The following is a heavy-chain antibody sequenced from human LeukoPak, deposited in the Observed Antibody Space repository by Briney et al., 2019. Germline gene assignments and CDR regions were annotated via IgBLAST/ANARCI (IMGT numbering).Heavy chain of an antibody. V-gene: IGHV4-4*07. CDR3: AREGRDIVVVPAYYYYYMDV. Sequence: PSETLSLTCTVSGGSISSYYWSWIRQPAGKGLEWIGRIYTSGSTNYNPSLKSRVTMSVDTSKNQFSLKLSSVTAADTAVYYCAREGRDIVVVPAYYYYYMDVWGKGTTVTVSS. J-gene: IGHJ6*03. D-gene: IGHD2-2*01. CDR2: IYTSGST. CDR1: GGSISSYY.